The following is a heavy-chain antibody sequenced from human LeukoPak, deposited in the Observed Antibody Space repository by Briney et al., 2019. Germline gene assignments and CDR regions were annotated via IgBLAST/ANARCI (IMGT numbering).Heavy chain of an antibody. Sequence: SETLSLTCTVSGGSISSSSYYWGWIRQPPGKGLEWIGSIYYSGSTYYNPSLKSRVTISVDTSKNQFSLKLSSVTAADTAVYYCARNYDSSGYFGKNAFDIWGQGTMVTVSS. CDR1: GGSISSSSYY. J-gene: IGHJ3*02. CDR3: ARNYDSSGYFGKNAFDI. CDR2: IYYSGST. D-gene: IGHD3-22*01. V-gene: IGHV4-39*07.